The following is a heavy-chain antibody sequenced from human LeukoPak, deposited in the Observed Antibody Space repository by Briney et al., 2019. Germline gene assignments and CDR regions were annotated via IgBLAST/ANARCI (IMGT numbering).Heavy chain of an antibody. CDR2: INHSGST. V-gene: IGHV4-34*01. Sequence: SETLSLTCAVYGGSFSGYYWSWIRQPPGKGLEWIGEINHSGSTNYNPPLKSRVTISVDTSKNQFSLKLSSVTAADTAVYYCARGSSSWYGCPFDYWGQGTLVTVSS. CDR3: ARGSSSWYGCPFDY. J-gene: IGHJ4*02. D-gene: IGHD6-13*01. CDR1: GGSFSGYY.